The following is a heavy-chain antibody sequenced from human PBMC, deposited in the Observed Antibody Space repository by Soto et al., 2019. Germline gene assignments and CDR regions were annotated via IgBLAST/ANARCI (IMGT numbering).Heavy chain of an antibody. J-gene: IGHJ6*02. V-gene: IGHV4-34*12. D-gene: IGHD1-26*01. CDR1: GGSFSAYY. Sequence: SETLSLTGAVYGGSFSAYYWSWVRQPPGKGLEWIGEIIHSESTKYNPSLKSRVTISVDTSKNQFSLKLSSVTAADTAVYYCARQRPTDGRWEFANYYGMDVWGQGTPVTVSS. CDR2: IIHSEST. CDR3: ARQRPTDGRWEFANYYGMDV.